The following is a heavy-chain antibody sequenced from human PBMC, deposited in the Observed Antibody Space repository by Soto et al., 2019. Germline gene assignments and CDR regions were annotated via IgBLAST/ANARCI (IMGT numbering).Heavy chain of an antibody. CDR3: AKTTDGWFSAFEI. Sequence: EVPLLESGGGLVQPGGSLRLSCAASGFVFSSHAMSWVRQAPGKGLEWVSAISGSGTTAYYADSVKGRFIFSRDNPKNTMYLQMNSLRAEDTAVYFCAKTTDGWFSAFEIWGQGTVVTVSS. D-gene: IGHD6-19*01. J-gene: IGHJ3*02. CDR1: GFVFSSHA. CDR2: ISGSGTTA. V-gene: IGHV3-23*01.